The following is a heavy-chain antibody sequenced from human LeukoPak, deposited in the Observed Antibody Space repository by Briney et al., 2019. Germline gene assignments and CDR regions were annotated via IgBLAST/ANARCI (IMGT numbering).Heavy chain of an antibody. V-gene: IGHV3-66*01. D-gene: IGHD3-16*01. Sequence: PGGSLRLSCAFSGFTVSSHYVSWFRQAPGKGLEWVSAIYTDGSTYYAGSVKGRFTISRDNSENTLYLQMNSLRVEDTAVYYCARYRPAGGVGDFDHWGQGTLVTVSS. CDR3: ARYRPAGGVGDFDH. CDR1: GFTVSSHY. CDR2: IYTDGST. J-gene: IGHJ4*02.